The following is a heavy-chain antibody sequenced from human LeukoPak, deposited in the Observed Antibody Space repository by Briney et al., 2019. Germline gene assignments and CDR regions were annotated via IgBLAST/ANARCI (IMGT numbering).Heavy chain of an antibody. J-gene: IGHJ6*03. CDR1: GYTFTSYD. CDR2: MNPNSGNT. CDR3: ARGALRVNPVYDFWSGPYYMDV. Sequence: ASVKVSCKASGYTFTSYDINWVRQATGQGLEWMGWMNPNSGNTGYAQKFQGRVTMTRNTSISTAYMELSSLRSEDTAVYYCARGALRVNPVYDFWSGPYYMDVWGKGTTVTVSS. D-gene: IGHD3-3*01. V-gene: IGHV1-8*01.